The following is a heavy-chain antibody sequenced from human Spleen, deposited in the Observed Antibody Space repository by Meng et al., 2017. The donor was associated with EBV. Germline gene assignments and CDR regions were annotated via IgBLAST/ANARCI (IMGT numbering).Heavy chain of an antibody. V-gene: IGHV4-39*07. Sequence: QLQLQESGPGLVKPSEILSLTCTVSGGSVSSINYYWGWIRQSPGKEPEWIASVYYTGTIYYNPSLESRVSVSVDMFNNHFSLKLSSVAAADTAVYHCVRETLTGALDYWGQGALVTVSS. CDR3: VRETLTGALDY. CDR2: VYYTGTI. J-gene: IGHJ4*02. D-gene: IGHD2/OR15-2a*01. CDR1: GGSVSSINYY.